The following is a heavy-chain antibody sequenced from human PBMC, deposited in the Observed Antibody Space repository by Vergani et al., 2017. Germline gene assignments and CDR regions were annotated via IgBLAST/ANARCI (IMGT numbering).Heavy chain of an antibody. CDR2: INPIGGHT. CDR3: ARGDYGILTGYRY. V-gene: IGHV1-46*03. CDR1: GYTFSNYY. Sequence: QVQVVQSGAEVKKSGASVKVSCKTSGYTFSNYYMHWVRQAPGQGLEWLGIINPIGGHTNYAQKFQGRVTMTRDTSTSTVYMELSSLRSEDTAIYYCARGDYGILTGYRYWGQGTLVTVSA. D-gene: IGHD3-9*01. J-gene: IGHJ4*02.